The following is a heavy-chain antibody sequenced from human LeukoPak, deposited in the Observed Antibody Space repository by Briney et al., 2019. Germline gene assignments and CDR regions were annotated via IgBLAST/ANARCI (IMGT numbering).Heavy chain of an antibody. CDR3: ARATSEYSSSSPFDY. J-gene: IGHJ4*02. CDR1: GGTFSSYA. CDR2: IIPIFGTA. Sequence: ASVKVSCKASGGTFSSYAISWVRQAPGQGLEWMGGIIPIFGTANYAQKFQGRVTITADKSTSTAYMELSSLRSEDTAVYYCARATSEYSSSSPFDYWGQGTLVTVSS. D-gene: IGHD6-6*01. V-gene: IGHV1-69*06.